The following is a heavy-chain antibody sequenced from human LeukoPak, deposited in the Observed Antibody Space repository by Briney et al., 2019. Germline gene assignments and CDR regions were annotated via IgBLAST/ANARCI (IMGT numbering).Heavy chain of an antibody. CDR2: IYYSGSS. Sequence: SETLSLTCNVSGGSISGYHWSWIRQPPGKGLEWLGYIYYSGSSNYNPSLKSRVTMSVDTSKNQFSLKLSSVTAADTAMYYCARDISGGSDYWGQGTLITVSS. V-gene: IGHV4-59*12. J-gene: IGHJ4*02. CDR1: GGSISGYH. D-gene: IGHD4-23*01. CDR3: ARDISGGSDY.